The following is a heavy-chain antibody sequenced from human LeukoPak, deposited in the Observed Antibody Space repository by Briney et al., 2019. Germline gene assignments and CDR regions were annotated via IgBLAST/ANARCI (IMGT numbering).Heavy chain of an antibody. V-gene: IGHV3-48*01. CDR3: AKGGATMIVVVTYDAFDI. CDR1: GFTLSSYT. Sequence: GGSLRLSCAASGFTLSSYTMNWVRQAPGKGLEWVSYISSSGSTIYYADSVKGRFTISRDNAKNSLYLQMNSLRAEDTAVYYCAKGGATMIVVVTYDAFDIWGQGTMVTVSS. D-gene: IGHD3-22*01. J-gene: IGHJ3*02. CDR2: ISSSGSTI.